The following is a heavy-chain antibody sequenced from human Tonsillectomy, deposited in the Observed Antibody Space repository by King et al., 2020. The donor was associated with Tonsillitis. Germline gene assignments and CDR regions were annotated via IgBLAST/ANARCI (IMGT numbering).Heavy chain of an antibody. CDR3: ARGIQDYSSRLYLSYYYYYALDV. Sequence: QLQESGPGLVKPSETLSLTCTVSGGSISSYYWSWIRQPPGKGLEWIGYIYYSGSTNYNPSLKSRVTISVDTSKNQFSLKLSSVTAADTAVYYCARGIQDYSSRLYLSYYYYYALDVWGQGTTVTVSS. D-gene: IGHD6-13*01. J-gene: IGHJ6*02. V-gene: IGHV4-59*01. CDR1: GGSISSYY. CDR2: IYYSGST.